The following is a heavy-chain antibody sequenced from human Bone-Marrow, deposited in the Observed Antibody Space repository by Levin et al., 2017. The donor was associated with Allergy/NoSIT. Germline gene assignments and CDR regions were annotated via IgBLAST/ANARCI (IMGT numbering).Heavy chain of an antibody. Sequence: GGSLRLSCAASGFVFSDSWMTWVRQAPGKGLEVVANIVQDGSTKNYADSVKGRFTISRDNAKNSVYLQMHGLIVEDTAVYYWARDPGYSDIDYWGQGTLVTVSS. CDR1: GFVFSDSW. J-gene: IGHJ4*02. CDR3: ARDPGYSDIDY. V-gene: IGHV3-7*01. D-gene: IGHD5-18*01. CDR2: IVQDGSTK.